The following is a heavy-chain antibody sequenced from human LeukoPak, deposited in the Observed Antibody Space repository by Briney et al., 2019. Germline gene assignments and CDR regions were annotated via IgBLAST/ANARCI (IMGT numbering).Heavy chain of an antibody. CDR1: GFTFSSYW. CDR2: INSDGSST. J-gene: IGHJ4*02. D-gene: IGHD5-12*01. Sequence: GGSLRLSCAASGFTFSSYWMHWVRQAPGKGLVWVSRINSDGSSTSYADSVKGRFTISRDNAKNTLYLEMNSLRAEDTAVYYCASGRYSGLWGDNWGQGTLVTVSS. CDR3: ASGRYSGLWGDN. V-gene: IGHV3-74*01.